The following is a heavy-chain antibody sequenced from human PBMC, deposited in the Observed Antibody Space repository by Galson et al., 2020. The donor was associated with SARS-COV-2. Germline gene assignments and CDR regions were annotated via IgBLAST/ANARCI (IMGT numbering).Heavy chain of an antibody. V-gene: IGHV1-69*06. J-gene: IGHJ3*02. CDR2: IMPLFGAT. CDR1: GGTFSNYA. Sequence: SVKVSCKASGGTFSNYAISWVRQAPGQGLEWMGWIMPLFGATNYAQKFQGRVTFTADKSTSTAYMELSSLRSEDTAVYYCARHGDTMRLVFIEYACDICGQGTMVTVSS. CDR3: ARHGDTMRLVFIEYACDI. D-gene: IGHD3-22*01.